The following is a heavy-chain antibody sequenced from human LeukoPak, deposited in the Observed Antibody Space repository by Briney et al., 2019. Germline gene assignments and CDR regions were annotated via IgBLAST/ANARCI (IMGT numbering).Heavy chain of an antibody. Sequence: PSETLSLTCTVSGGSISSYYWGWIGQPAGKGLEWIGRIYSSGSTNYNPSLKSRVTLSVDTSKNQFSLKLSSVTAADTAVYYCARDRLDYYYYYYGMDVWGQGTTVTVSS. CDR1: GGSISSYY. J-gene: IGHJ6*02. V-gene: IGHV4-4*07. D-gene: IGHD3/OR15-3a*01. CDR3: ARDRLDYYYYYYGMDV. CDR2: IYSSGST.